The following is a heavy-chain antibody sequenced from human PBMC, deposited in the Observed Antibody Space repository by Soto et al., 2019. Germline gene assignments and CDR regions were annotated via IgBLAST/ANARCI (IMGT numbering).Heavy chain of an antibody. J-gene: IGHJ6*02. CDR2: INPNSGGT. Sequence: ASVKVSCKASGYTFTGYYMHWVRQAPGQGLEWMGWINPNSGGTNYAQKFQGWVTMTRDTSISTAYMELSRLRSDDTAVYYCARDGEYYYDSSGYYYGMDVWGQGTTVTVSS. CDR3: ARDGEYYYDSSGYYYGMDV. D-gene: IGHD3-22*01. V-gene: IGHV1-2*04. CDR1: GYTFTGYY.